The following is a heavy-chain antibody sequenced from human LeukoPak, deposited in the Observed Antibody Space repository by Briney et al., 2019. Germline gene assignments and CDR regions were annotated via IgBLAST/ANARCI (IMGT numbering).Heavy chain of an antibody. D-gene: IGHD6-19*01. CDR1: GFTFSSYA. V-gene: IGHV3-64D*09. CDR2: ISSNGGST. J-gene: IGHJ5*02. CDR3: VKDWGRGWYRFDR. Sequence: PGGSLRLSCSASGFTFSSYALHWVRQAPGKGLESVSAISSNGGSTSYADSVKGRFTISRDNSKNTLYLQMSSLRAEDTAVYYCVKDWGRGWYRFDRWGQGTLVTVSS.